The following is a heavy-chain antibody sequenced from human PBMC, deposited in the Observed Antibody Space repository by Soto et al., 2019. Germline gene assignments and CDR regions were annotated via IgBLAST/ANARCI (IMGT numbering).Heavy chain of an antibody. Sequence: QLQLVQSGAEVKKPGASVKVSCQASGYTFSGSAVHWVRQAPGQRLEWMGWLNVGNGYTKVSETFEDRVTFSRDTSANTAYMELSSLRLEDTAVFYCARSGGNYPHWYFDLWGRGTLVTVSS. D-gene: IGHD1-26*01. CDR2: LNVGNGYT. CDR1: GYTFSGSA. J-gene: IGHJ2*01. V-gene: IGHV1-3*01. CDR3: ARSGGNYPHWYFDL.